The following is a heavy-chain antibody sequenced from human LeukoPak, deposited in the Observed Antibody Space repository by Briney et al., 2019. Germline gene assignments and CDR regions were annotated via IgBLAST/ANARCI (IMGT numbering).Heavy chain of an antibody. CDR2: ISSSSCYI. J-gene: IGHJ1*01. D-gene: IGHD3-22*01. CDR3: ARGIDSSGYYFGH. V-gene: IGHV3-21*01. Sequence: GGSLRLSCAASGFTFSSYSMNWVRQAPGKGLEWVSSISSSSCYIYYTDSVRGRFTISRDNAKNSLYLQMNSLRAEDTAVYYCARGIDSSGYYFGHWGQGTLVTVSS. CDR1: GFTFSSYS.